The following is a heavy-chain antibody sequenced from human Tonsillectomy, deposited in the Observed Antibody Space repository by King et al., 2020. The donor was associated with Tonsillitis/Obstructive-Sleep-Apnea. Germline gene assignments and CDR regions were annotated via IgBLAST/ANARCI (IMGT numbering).Heavy chain of an antibody. V-gene: IGHV3-11*05. D-gene: IGHD6-19*01. CDR2: ISGRGTYT. Sequence: VQLVESGGGLVKPGGSLRLSCAASAFTFSDFYMTWIRQAPGKGLEWISYISGRGTYTDYADSVRGRFTISRDNAKNSLFLQMSSLRAEDTAMYYCARVKPHKAVVGLDYGGQGTLCPVSS. CDR1: AFTFSDFY. J-gene: IGHJ4*02. CDR3: ARVKPHKAVVGLDY.